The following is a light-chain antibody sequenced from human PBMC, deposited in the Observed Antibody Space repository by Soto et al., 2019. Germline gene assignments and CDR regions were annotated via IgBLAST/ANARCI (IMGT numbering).Light chain of an antibody. V-gene: IGLV2-8*01. CDR1: SSDVGGYNY. J-gene: IGLJ2*01. Sequence: QSALTHPPSASGSPGQSVTISCTGTSSDVGGYNYVSWYQQHPGKAPKLMISEVSKRPSGVPDRFSGSKSGNTASLTVSGLQAEDEADYYCSSFAGNNNLVFGGGTKLTVL. CDR2: EVS. CDR3: SSFAGNNNLV.